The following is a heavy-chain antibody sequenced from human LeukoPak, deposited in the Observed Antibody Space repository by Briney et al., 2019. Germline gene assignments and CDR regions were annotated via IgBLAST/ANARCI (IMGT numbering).Heavy chain of an antibody. CDR3: ARVGSSSWLEIDY. J-gene: IGHJ4*02. CDR2: INPNSGGT. D-gene: IGHD6-13*01. Sequence: ASVKVSCKASGYTFTGYYMHWVRQTPGQGLEWMGWINPNSGGTNYAQKFQGRVTMTRDTSISTAYMELSRLRSDDTAVYYCARVGSSSWLEIDYWGQGTLVTVSS. V-gene: IGHV1-2*02. CDR1: GYTFTGYY.